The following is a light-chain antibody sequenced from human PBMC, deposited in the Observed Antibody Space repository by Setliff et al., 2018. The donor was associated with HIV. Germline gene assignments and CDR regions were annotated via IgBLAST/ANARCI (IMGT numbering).Light chain of an antibody. CDR2: DIT. Sequence: SVLTQPASVSGSPGQSITISCTGTSSDVGSYNLVSWYQQRPGKAPKLIMYDITKRPSGVPDRFSGFKSGNTASLTISGLQADDEADYYCCSYAGNYVFVFGGGTKVTVL. CDR1: SSDVGSYNL. V-gene: IGLV2-23*02. CDR3: CSYAGNYVFV. J-gene: IGLJ1*01.